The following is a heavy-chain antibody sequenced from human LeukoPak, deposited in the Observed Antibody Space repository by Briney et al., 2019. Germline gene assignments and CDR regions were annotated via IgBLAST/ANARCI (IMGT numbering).Heavy chain of an antibody. CDR3: ARDQYYSDTSGYPYDV. V-gene: IGHV3-21*01. J-gene: IGHJ3*01. Sequence: GGSLRLSCEASGFSFSIYNMNWVRLAPGKGLEWVSSISGNSSQVWYADSVKGRFTTSRDNAKNSLYLQMSSLRVEDTAIYYCARDQYYSDTSGYPYDVWGQGTMVTVSS. CDR2: ISGNSSQV. CDR1: GFSFSIYN. D-gene: IGHD3-22*01.